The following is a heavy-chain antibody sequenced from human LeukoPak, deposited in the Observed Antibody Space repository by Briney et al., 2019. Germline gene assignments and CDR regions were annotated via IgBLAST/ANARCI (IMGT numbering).Heavy chain of an antibody. J-gene: IGHJ4*02. CDR2: IKQDGSEK. V-gene: IGHV3-7*01. CDR1: GFTFSSYW. D-gene: IGHD3-22*01. Sequence: GGSLRLSCAASGFTFSSYWMSWVRQAPGKGLEWVANIKQDGSEKYYVDSVKGRFSISRDNAKNSLYLQMNSLRAEDTAVYYCARTRITMIVGLASRFDYWGQGTLVTVSS. CDR3: ARTRITMIVGLASRFDY.